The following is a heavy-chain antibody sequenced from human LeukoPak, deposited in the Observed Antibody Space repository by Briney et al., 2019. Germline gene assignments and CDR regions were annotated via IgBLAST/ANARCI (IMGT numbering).Heavy chain of an antibody. CDR2: VYYSGST. V-gene: IGHV4-59*01. CDR1: GGSFEHYF. D-gene: IGHD6-13*01. J-gene: IGHJ4*02. CDR3: ARQGIAAASFDY. Sequence: SETLSLTCSVSGGSFEHYFWSWIRQPPGKGLEWIGYVYYSGSTDYSPSLKSRLTISADTSKNQFSLKLSSVTAADTAVYYCARQGIAAASFDYWGQGTLVTVSS.